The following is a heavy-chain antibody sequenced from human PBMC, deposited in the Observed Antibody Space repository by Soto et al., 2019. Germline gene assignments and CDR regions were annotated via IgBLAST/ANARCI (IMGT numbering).Heavy chain of an antibody. CDR2: IWNDGSNK. J-gene: IGHJ4*02. CDR1: GFTFSNYG. CDR3: ARAYYYDSSGYYPYFDY. D-gene: IGHD3-22*01. V-gene: IGHV3-33*01. Sequence: LRLSCAASGFTFSNYGMHWVRQAPGKGLEWVALIWNDGSNKNYADSVKGRFTISRDNSKNTLYLEMNSLRAEDTAVYYCARAYYYDSSGYYPYFDYWGQGTLVTVSS.